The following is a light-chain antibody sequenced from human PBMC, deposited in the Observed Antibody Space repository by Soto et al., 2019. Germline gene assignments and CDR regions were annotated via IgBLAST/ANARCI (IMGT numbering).Light chain of an antibody. V-gene: IGLV2-8*01. Sequence: QSALTQPPSASGSPGQSVTISCTGTSSDIGVYDYVSWYQRHPGKAPKLVIYDVTKRPSGVPDRFSGSKSGNTASLTVSGLQAEDEADYFCGSYAGTKNFVVFGGGTKLIVL. CDR3: GSYAGTKNFVV. CDR2: DVT. CDR1: SSDIGVYDY. J-gene: IGLJ2*01.